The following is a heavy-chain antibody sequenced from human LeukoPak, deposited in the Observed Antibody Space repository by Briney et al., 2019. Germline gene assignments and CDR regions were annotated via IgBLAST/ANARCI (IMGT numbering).Heavy chain of an antibody. J-gene: IGHJ6*03. Sequence: SETLSLTCTVSGGSISTSNYYWGWIRQPPGKGLEWIGSIYYSGSTYYNPSLKSRVTISVDTSKNQFSLNLSSVTAADTAVYYCARETSQKGAHYMDVWGKGTTVTISS. CDR2: IYYSGST. CDR3: ARETSQKGAHYMDV. D-gene: IGHD3-16*01. CDR1: GGSISTSNYY. V-gene: IGHV4-39*07.